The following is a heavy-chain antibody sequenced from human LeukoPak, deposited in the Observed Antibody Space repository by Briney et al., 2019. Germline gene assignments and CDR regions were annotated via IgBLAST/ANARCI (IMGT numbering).Heavy chain of an antibody. CDR3: ARGQATVVPMGGAFDI. CDR1: GYPFADYW. J-gene: IGHJ3*02. D-gene: IGHD4-23*01. V-gene: IGHV5-51*01. Sequence: GESLKISCKGSGYPFADYWIGWVRQMPGKGLEWMGIIYPGDSDTRYSPSFQGQVTISADKSITTAYLQWRSLKASDTAMYYCARGQATVVPMGGAFDIWGQGTMVTVSS. CDR2: IYPGDSDT.